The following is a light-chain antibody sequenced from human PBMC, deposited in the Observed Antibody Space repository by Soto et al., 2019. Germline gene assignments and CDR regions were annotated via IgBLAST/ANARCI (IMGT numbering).Light chain of an antibody. CDR1: SSNIGSNY. V-gene: IGLV1-47*01. CDR2: RNN. Sequence: QSVLTQPPSASGTPGQRVTISCSGSSSNIGSNYVYWYQQLPGTAPKLLIYRNNQRPSGVPDRFSGSKSGTSASLAISGLRAEDEAADYCAAWYDSLSAVVFGGGTKLTVL. CDR3: AAWYDSLSAVV. J-gene: IGLJ2*01.